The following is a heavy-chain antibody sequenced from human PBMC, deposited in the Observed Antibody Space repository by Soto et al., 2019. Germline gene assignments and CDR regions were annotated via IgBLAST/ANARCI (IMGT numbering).Heavy chain of an antibody. CDR1: GGSISTYY. CDR2: IHYSGST. J-gene: IGHJ4*02. CDR3: ARGGWRHIDY. V-gene: IGHV4-59*12. D-gene: IGHD3-3*01. Sequence: QVQLQESGPGLAKPSETLSLTCTVSGGSISTYYWSWIRQPPGKGLEWIGCIHYSGSTNFNPSLKSRVTISVDTSKNQFSLKLTSVTAADAAVYYCARGGWRHIDYWGQGTLVTVSS.